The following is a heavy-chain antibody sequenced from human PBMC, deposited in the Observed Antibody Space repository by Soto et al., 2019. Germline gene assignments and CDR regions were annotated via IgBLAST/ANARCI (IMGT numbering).Heavy chain of an antibody. CDR1: GGSISSYY. V-gene: IGHV4-59*08. Sequence: TSETLSLTCTVSGGSISSYYWSWIRQPPGKGLEWIGYIYYSGSTNYNPSLKSRVTISVDTSKNQFSLKLSSVTAADTAVYYCARLRPVGFEYSSSADAFDIWGQGTMVTVSS. D-gene: IGHD6-6*01. CDR3: ARLRPVGFEYSSSADAFDI. CDR2: IYYSGST. J-gene: IGHJ3*02.